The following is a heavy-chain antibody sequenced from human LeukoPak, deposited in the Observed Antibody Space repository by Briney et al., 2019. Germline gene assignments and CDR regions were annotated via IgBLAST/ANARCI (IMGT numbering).Heavy chain of an antibody. CDR2: ISAYNGNT. Sequence: ASVKVSCKASGYTFTSYGISWARQAPGQGLEWMGWISAYNGNTNYAQKLQGRVTMTTDTSTSTAYMELRSLRSDNTAVYYCARAIDGSSYFDYWGQGTLVTVSS. CDR3: ARAIDGSSYFDY. V-gene: IGHV1-18*01. J-gene: IGHJ4*02. CDR1: GYTFTSYG. D-gene: IGHD1-26*01.